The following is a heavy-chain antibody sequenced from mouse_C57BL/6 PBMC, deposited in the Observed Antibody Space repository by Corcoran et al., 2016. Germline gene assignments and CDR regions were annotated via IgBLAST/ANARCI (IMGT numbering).Heavy chain of an antibody. CDR1: GFSLSTSGMG. J-gene: IGHJ3*01. V-gene: IGHV8-12*01. CDR2: IYWDDDK. CDR3: ARREGVNYSNYGFAY. D-gene: IGHD2-5*01. Sequence: QVTLKESGPGIFQSSQTLSLTGSFSGFSLSTSGMGVSWIRQPSGKGLEWLAHIYWDDDKRYNPTLKSRLTLSKATYRNPVFLKITSVDTAATATYYCARREGVNYSNYGFAYWGQGTLVTVSA.